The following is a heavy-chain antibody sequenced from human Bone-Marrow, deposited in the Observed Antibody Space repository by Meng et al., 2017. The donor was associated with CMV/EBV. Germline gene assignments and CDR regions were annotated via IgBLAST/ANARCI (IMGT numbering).Heavy chain of an antibody. CDR3: ARDSLQPSYYYYGMDV. J-gene: IGHJ6*02. V-gene: IGHV1-2*02. Sequence: ASVKVSCKASGYTFTGYYMHWVRQAPGHGLEWMGWINPNSGGTNYAQKSQGRVTMTTDTSASTAYMELKSLRSDDTAVYYCARDSLQPSYYYYGMDVWGQGTTVTVSS. CDR1: GYTFTGYY. D-gene: IGHD1-1*01. CDR2: INPNSGGT.